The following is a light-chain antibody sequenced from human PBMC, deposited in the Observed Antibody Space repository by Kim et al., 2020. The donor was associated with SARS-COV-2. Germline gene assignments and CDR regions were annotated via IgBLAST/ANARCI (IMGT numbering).Light chain of an antibody. CDR1: KLGDKY. Sequence: VSPGQTASITCSGDKLGDKYACWYQQKPGQSPVLVIYQDSKRPSGIPERFSGSNSGNTATMTISGTQAMDEADYYCQAWDSSTVVFGGGTQLTVL. CDR3: QAWDSSTVV. V-gene: IGLV3-1*01. J-gene: IGLJ2*01. CDR2: QDS.